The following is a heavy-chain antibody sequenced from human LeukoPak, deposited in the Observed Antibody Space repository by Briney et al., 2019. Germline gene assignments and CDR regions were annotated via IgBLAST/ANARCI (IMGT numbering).Heavy chain of an antibody. CDR2: IKEDGRET. CDR1: GFTFSSYW. D-gene: IGHD2-2*01. J-gene: IGHJ4*02. V-gene: IGHV3-7*03. CDR3: TTDVCSSTSCYDY. Sequence: GESLRLSCAASGFTFSSYWMSWVRQAPGKGLEWVANIKEDGRETYYLDSVRGRFTISRDNAKNSLDLQMNSLKTEDTAVYYCTTDVCSSTSCYDYWGQGTLVTVSS.